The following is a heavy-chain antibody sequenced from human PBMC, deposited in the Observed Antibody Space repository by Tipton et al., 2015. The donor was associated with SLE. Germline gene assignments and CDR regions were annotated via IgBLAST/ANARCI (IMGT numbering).Heavy chain of an antibody. CDR3: ARGIKAGTDY. J-gene: IGHJ4*02. D-gene: IGHD6-19*01. CDR1: GGSISSHY. CDR2: IYYSGST. Sequence: TLSLTCTVSGGSISSHYWSWIRQPPGKGLEWIGYIYYSGSTYYNPSLKSRVTISVDTSKNQFSLKLSSVTAADTAVYYCARGIKAGTDYWGQGTLVTVSS. V-gene: IGHV4-59*11.